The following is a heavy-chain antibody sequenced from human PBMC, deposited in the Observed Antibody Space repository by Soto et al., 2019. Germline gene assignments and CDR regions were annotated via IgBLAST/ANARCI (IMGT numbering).Heavy chain of an antibody. D-gene: IGHD6-19*01. CDR2: ISSSSSYI. J-gene: IGHJ6*02. V-gene: IGHV3-21*01. CDR1: GFTFSSYS. Sequence: GGSLRLSCAASGFTFSSYSMNWVRQAPGKGLEWVSSISSSSSYIYYADSVKGRFTISRDNAKNSLYLQMNSLRAEDTAVYYCARDWAVTYYYYGMDVWGQGTTVTSP. CDR3: ARDWAVTYYYYGMDV.